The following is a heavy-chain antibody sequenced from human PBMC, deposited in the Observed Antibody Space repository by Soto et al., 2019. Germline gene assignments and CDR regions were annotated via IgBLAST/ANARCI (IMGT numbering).Heavy chain of an antibody. CDR1: RFTFTSYA. CDR3: ARDYYDSRGYADSSFY. D-gene: IGHD3-22*01. Sequence: GGSLRLSCAASRFTFTSYAMHWVRQAPGKGLEWVAVISYDGSNKYYADSVKGRFTISRDNSKSTLYLQMNSLRGEDTAVYYCARDYYDSRGYADSSFYWGHGTLVTVSS. CDR2: ISYDGSNK. J-gene: IGHJ4*01. V-gene: IGHV3-30-3*01.